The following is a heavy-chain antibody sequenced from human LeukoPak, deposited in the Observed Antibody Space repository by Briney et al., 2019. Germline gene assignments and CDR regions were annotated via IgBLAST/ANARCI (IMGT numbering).Heavy chain of an antibody. J-gene: IGHJ4*02. CDR2: INPSGGST. Sequence: ASVKVSCKASGYTFTSYYMHRVRQAPGQGLEWMGIINPSGGSTSYAQKFQGRVTMTRDTSTSTVYMELSGLRSEDTAVYYCVTLGMEVIDYWGQGTLVTVSS. D-gene: IGHD7-27*01. CDR1: GYTFTSYY. V-gene: IGHV1-46*01. CDR3: VTLGMEVIDY.